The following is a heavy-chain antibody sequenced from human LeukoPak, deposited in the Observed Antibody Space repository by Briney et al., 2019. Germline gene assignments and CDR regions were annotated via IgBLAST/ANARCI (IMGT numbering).Heavy chain of an antibody. CDR3: ARHPPPPYNRNYGAFDI. D-gene: IGHD1-7*01. J-gene: IGHJ3*02. V-gene: IGHV5-51*01. Sequence: GESLKISCKGSGYSFTSYWIGWVCQMPVKGLEWMGIINPDDSDIRYSPSFQGQVTISADKSINTAYLHWSSLKASDTAMYYCARHPPPPYNRNYGAFDIWGQGTMVTVSS. CDR1: GYSFTSYW. CDR2: INPDDSDI.